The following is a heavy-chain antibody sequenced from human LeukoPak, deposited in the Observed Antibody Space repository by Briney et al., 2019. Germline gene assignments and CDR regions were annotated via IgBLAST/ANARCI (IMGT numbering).Heavy chain of an antibody. V-gene: IGHV1-18*01. CDR3: ARDSRDYGGNPPDY. Sequence: ASVKVSCKASGYTFTGYGISWVRQAPGQGLEWMGWISAYNGNTNYAQKLQGRVTMTTDTSTSTAYMELRSLRSDDTAVYYCARDSRDYGGNPPDYWGQGTLVTVSS. D-gene: IGHD4-23*01. J-gene: IGHJ4*02. CDR2: ISAYNGNT. CDR1: GYTFTGYG.